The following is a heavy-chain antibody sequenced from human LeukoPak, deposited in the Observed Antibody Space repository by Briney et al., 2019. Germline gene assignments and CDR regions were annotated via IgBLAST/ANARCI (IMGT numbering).Heavy chain of an antibody. Sequence: SETLSLTCAVYGGSFSSYYWSWIRQPPGKGLEWIGYIYYSGSTNYNPSLKSRVTISVDTSKNQFSLKLSSVTAADTAVYYCASLGGTPYYFDYWGQGTLVTVSS. V-gene: IGHV4-59*01. CDR2: IYYSGST. CDR1: GGSFSSYY. J-gene: IGHJ4*02. D-gene: IGHD1-26*01. CDR3: ASLGGTPYYFDY.